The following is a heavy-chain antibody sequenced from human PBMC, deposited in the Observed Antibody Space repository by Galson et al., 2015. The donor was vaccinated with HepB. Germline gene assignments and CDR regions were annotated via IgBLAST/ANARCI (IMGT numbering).Heavy chain of an antibody. D-gene: IGHD3-22*01. CDR1: GFTFSNAW. J-gene: IGHJ4*02. CDR3: TTGHYDSSGYYPNYFDY. V-gene: IGHV3-15*07. Sequence: SLRLSCAASGFTFSNAWMNWVRQAPGKGLEWVGRIKSKTDGGTTDYAAPVKGRFTISRDDSKNTLYLQMNSLKTEDTAVYYCTTGHYDSSGYYPNYFDYWGQGTLVTVSS. CDR2: IKSKTDGGTT.